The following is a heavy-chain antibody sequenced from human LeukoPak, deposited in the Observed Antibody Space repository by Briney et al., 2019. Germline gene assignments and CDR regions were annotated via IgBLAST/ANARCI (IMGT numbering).Heavy chain of an antibody. Sequence: ASVKVSFKASEGTFSSYAISWVRQGPGQGLEWMGGIIPIFGTANYAQKFQGRVTITADESTSTAYMELSSLRSEDTAVYYCARGRSCSSTSCYHYFDYWGQGTLVTVSS. CDR3: ARGRSCSSTSCYHYFDY. V-gene: IGHV1-69*13. D-gene: IGHD2-2*01. CDR1: EGTFSSYA. CDR2: IIPIFGTA. J-gene: IGHJ4*02.